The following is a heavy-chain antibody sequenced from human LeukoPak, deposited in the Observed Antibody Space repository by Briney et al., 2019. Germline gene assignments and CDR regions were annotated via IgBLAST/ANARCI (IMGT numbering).Heavy chain of an antibody. Sequence: GGSLRLSCAASGFTVSSNYMSWVRQAPGKGLEWVSIIYSGGSTYYADSVKGRFTISRDNSKNTLYLQMNSLRAEDTAVYYCARDRVGSGWYLDYWGQGTLVTDSS. CDR3: ARDRVGSGWYLDY. J-gene: IGHJ4*02. D-gene: IGHD6-19*01. CDR1: GFTVSSNY. CDR2: IYSGGST. V-gene: IGHV3-53*01.